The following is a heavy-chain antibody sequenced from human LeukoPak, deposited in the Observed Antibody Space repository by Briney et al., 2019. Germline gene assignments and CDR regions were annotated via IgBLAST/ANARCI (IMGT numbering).Heavy chain of an antibody. Sequence: PSETLSLTCTVSGGSVSSYSWSWIRQPPGKGLERIGYIYVSGTTNYNPCLKSRVTISVDTSTSQISLKLSSVTAADTAVYYCAKQAYYYDSGGYYSNYYYYMDVWGRGTTVTVSS. D-gene: IGHD3-22*01. CDR3: AKQAYYYDSGGYYSNYYYYMDV. CDR1: GGSVSSYS. CDR2: IYVSGTT. J-gene: IGHJ6*03. V-gene: IGHV4-59*08.